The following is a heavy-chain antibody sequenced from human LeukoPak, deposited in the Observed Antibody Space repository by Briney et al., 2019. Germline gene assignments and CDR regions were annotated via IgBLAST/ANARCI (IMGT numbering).Heavy chain of an antibody. CDR3: AKDLVSFSVAGITSGIDY. V-gene: IGHV3-30*18. J-gene: IGHJ4*02. Sequence: GGSLRLSCAASGFTFSSYGMHWVRQAPGKGLEWVAVISYDGSNKYYADSVKGRFTISRDNSKNTLYLQMNSLRAEDTAVYYCAKDLVSFSVAGITSGIDYWGQGTLVTVSS. D-gene: IGHD6-19*01. CDR1: GFTFSSYG. CDR2: ISYDGSNK.